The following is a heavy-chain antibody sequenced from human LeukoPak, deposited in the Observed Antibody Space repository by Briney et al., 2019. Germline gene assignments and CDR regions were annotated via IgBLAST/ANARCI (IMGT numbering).Heavy chain of an antibody. CDR3: ARATYYYDSSGYYKDYYYYYGMDV. D-gene: IGHD3-22*01. J-gene: IGHJ6*02. Sequence: PSETLSLTCTVSGGSISRYYWSWIRQPPGKGLEWIGYIYYSGSTNYNPSLKSRVTISVDTSKNQFSLKLSSVTAADTAVYYCARATYYYDSSGYYKDYYYYYGMDVWGQGTTVTVSS. CDR2: IYYSGST. V-gene: IGHV4-59*01. CDR1: GGSISRYY.